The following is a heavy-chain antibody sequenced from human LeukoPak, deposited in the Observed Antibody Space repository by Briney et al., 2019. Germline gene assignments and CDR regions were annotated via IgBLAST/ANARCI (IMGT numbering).Heavy chain of an antibody. CDR1: GYTFTGYY. CDR2: INPNSGGT. Sequence: VASVKVSCKASGYTFTGYYMHWVRQAPGQGLEWMGWINPNSGGTNYAQKFQGRVTMTRDTSISTAYMELSRLRSDDTAVYYCARESTLAVAGTGEADYWGQGTLVTVSS. J-gene: IGHJ4*02. V-gene: IGHV1-2*02. D-gene: IGHD6-19*01. CDR3: ARESTLAVAGTGEADY.